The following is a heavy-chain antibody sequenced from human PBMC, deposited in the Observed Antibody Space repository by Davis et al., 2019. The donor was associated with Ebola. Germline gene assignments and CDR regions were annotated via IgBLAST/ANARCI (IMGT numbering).Heavy chain of an antibody. V-gene: IGHV3-7*03. CDR2: IKQDGSEK. CDR3: AREGYYYGMDV. CDR1: GFTFSSYG. J-gene: IGHJ6*02. Sequence: GESLKISCAASGFTFSSYGMHWVRQAPGKGLEWVANIKQDGSEKYYVDSVKGRFTISRDNAKNSLYLQMNSLRAEDTAVYYCAREGYYYGMDVWGQGTTVTVSS.